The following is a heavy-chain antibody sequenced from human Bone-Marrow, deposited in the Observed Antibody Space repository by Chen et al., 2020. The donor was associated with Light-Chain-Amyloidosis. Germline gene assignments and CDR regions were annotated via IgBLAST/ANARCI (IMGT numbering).Heavy chain of an antibody. Sequence: EVQLEQSGPAVKKPGESLKSSCKGSGYTFPNYWIGWVRQMPGKGLEWMGVIYPDDSDARYSPSFEGQVTISADKSITTAYLQWRSLKASDTAMYYCARRRDGYNFDYWGQGTLVTVSS. D-gene: IGHD5-12*01. CDR1: GYTFPNYW. V-gene: IGHV5-51*01. J-gene: IGHJ4*02. CDR2: IYPDDSDA. CDR3: ARRRDGYNFDY.